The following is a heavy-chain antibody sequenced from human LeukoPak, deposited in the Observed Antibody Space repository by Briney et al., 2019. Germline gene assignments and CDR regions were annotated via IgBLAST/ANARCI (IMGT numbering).Heavy chain of an antibody. V-gene: IGHV4-38-2*02. J-gene: IGHJ5*02. Sequence: SETLSLTCTVSGYSISSGYYWGWIRQPPGKGLEWIGSIYHSGRTFYNPSLKSRVTISVDTSKNQFSLKLTSVTAADTAVYYCAKGAVTMVRLNWSDPWGQGTLVTVSS. D-gene: IGHD3-10*01. CDR2: IYHSGRT. CDR3: AKGAVTMVRLNWSDP. CDR1: GYSISSGYY.